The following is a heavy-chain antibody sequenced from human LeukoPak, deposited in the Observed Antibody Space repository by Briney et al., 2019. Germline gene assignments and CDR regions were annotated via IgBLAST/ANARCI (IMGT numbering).Heavy chain of an antibody. CDR3: ARRRYGGNSGRWFDP. CDR1: GFTFSSYS. J-gene: IGHJ5*02. D-gene: IGHD4-23*01. Sequence: GSLRLSCAASGFTFSSYSMNWVRQPPGKGLEWIGEINHSGSTNYNPSLKSRVTISVDTSKNQFSLKLSSVTAADTAVYYCARRRYGGNSGRWFDPWGQGTLVTVSS. CDR2: INHSGST. V-gene: IGHV4-34*01.